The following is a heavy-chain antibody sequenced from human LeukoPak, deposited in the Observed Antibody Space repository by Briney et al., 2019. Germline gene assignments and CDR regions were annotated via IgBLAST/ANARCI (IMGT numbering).Heavy chain of an antibody. Sequence: GGSLRLSCAASGLTFSIYAINWVRQAPGKGLEWVSTISGSGDSTYYADSVRGRFTISRDNSKNTLYLQMNSLRAEDTAVYYCARDDYDYVWGSYRYSIDYWGQGTLVTVSS. J-gene: IGHJ4*02. CDR3: ARDDYDYVWGSYRYSIDY. CDR1: GLTFSIYA. CDR2: ISGSGDST. V-gene: IGHV3-23*01. D-gene: IGHD3-16*02.